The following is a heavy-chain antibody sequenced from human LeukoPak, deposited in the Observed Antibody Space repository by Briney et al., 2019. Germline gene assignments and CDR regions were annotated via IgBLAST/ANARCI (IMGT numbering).Heavy chain of an antibody. J-gene: IGHJ4*02. CDR1: GFNFKTAW. D-gene: IGHD3-10*01. CDR3: ALPSDYHLDD. Sequence: PGGSLRLSCVASGFNFKTAWMTWVRQAPGKGLEWVARIKSESDRGTPEYAAPVKGRFTISRDDSTDTLFLQMNSLQTGDTAVYYCALPSDYHLDDWGQGTLVTVSS. V-gene: IGHV3-15*01. CDR2: IKSESDRGTP.